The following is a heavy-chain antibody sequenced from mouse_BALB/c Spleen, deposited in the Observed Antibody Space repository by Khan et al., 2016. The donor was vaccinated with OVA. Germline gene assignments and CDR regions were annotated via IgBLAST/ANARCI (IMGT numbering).Heavy chain of an antibody. CDR2: ISYSGST. CDR1: GYSITSGYG. D-gene: IGHD1-3*01. V-gene: IGHV3-2*02. J-gene: IGHJ2*01. Sequence: QLEESGPGLVKPSQSLSLTCTVTGYSITSGYGWNWIRQFPGNKLEWMGYISYSGSTNYNPSLKSRISISKDNSKSQVFLKMNSLQTDDTARYYCARLEDIWGQGTTLTVSS. CDR3: ARLEDI.